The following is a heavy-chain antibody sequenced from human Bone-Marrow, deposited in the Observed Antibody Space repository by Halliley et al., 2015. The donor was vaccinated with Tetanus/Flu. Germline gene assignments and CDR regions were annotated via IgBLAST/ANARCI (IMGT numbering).Heavy chain of an antibody. J-gene: IGHJ4*02. CDR3: AREVERSGGNCPGDY. D-gene: IGHD2-15*01. Sequence: SRINNDGSSTSYADSVKGRFTISRDNAKNTLYLQLNSLRAEDTAVYYCAREVERSGGNCPGDYWGQGILVTVSS. V-gene: IGHV3-74*01. CDR2: INNDGSST.